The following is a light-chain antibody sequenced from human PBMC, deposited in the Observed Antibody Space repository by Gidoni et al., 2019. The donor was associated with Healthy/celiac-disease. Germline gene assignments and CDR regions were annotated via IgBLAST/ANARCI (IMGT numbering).Light chain of an antibody. CDR1: QSVSSY. CDR3: QQRSNWPSLT. V-gene: IGKV3-11*01. CDR2: DAS. J-gene: IGKJ4*01. Sequence: EIVLTQSPATLSLSPGERATLSCRASQSVSSYLAWYQQKPGQAHRLLIDDASNRATGIPARFSGSGSGTDFTLTISSLEPEDFAVYYCQQRSNWPSLTFXGXTKVEIK.